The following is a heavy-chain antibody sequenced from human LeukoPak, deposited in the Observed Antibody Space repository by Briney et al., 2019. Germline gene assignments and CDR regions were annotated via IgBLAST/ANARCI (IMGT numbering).Heavy chain of an antibody. D-gene: IGHD3-3*01. CDR3: ARGAIFVGCDY. J-gene: IGHJ4*02. V-gene: IGHV4-61*08. Sequence: SQTLSLTCTVSGGSISSGDYYWSWIRQPPGKGLEWIGYIYYSGSTNYNPSLKSRVTISVDTSKNQFSLKLSSVTAADTAVYYCARGAIFVGCDYWGQGTLVTVSS. CDR1: GGSISSGDYY. CDR2: IYYSGST.